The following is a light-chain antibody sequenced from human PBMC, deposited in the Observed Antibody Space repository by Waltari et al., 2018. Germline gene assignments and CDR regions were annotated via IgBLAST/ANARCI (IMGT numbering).Light chain of an antibody. CDR1: QSVSSN. J-gene: IGKJ1*01. CDR2: GAS. CDR3: QQYNNWPRWT. V-gene: IGKV3-15*01. Sequence: EIVMTQSPATLSVSPGERATLSCRASQSVSSNLAWYHQKPGQAPRLLIYGASTRATGSPARFSGSGSGTEFTLTISSLQSEDFAVYYCQQYNNWPRWTFGQGTKVEIK.